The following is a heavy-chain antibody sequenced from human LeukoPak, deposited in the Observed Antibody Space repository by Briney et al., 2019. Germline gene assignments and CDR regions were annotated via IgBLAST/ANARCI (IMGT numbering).Heavy chain of an antibody. CDR1: GFTFSSYS. D-gene: IGHD2-21*02. J-gene: IGHJ4*02. Sequence: GGSLRLSCAASGFTFSSYSMNWVRQAPGKGLEWVSSINSGSNYIYYADSVKGRFTISRDNAKNSLYLQMNSLRAEDTAVYYCARHDCGGGCYFRPNYYFDYWGQGTLVTVSS. CDR3: ARHDCGGGCYFRPNYYFDY. V-gene: IGHV3-21*01. CDR2: INSGSNYI.